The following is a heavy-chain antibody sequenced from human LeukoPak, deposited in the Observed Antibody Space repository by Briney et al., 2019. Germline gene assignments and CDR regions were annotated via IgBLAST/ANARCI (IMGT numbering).Heavy chain of an antibody. CDR3: ARGYCSGGSCYFPYDSSGLYFDY. J-gene: IGHJ4*02. D-gene: IGHD2-15*01. V-gene: IGHV3-74*01. CDR2: INCDGSST. CDR1: GFTFSSYW. Sequence: PGGSLRLSCAASGFTFSSYWMHWVRQAPGKGLVWVSRINCDGSSTSYADSVKGRFTISRDNAKNTLYLQMNSLRAEDTAVYYCARGYCSGGSCYFPYDSSGLYFDYWGQGTLVTVSS.